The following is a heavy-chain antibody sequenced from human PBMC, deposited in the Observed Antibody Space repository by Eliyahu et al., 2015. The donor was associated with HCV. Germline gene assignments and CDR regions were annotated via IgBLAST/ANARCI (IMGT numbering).Heavy chain of an antibody. D-gene: IGHD3-10*01. Sequence: QVQLVESGGGVVQPGRSLRLSCAASGFTFXSYGMHGVRQAPGKGLGWVAVIWYDGSNKYYADSVKGRFTISRDNSKNTLYLQMNSLRAEDTAVYYCAREGFGNYYYGMDVWGQGTTVTVSS. J-gene: IGHJ6*02. V-gene: IGHV3-33*01. CDR3: AREGFGNYYYGMDV. CDR2: IWYDGSNK. CDR1: GFTFXSYG.